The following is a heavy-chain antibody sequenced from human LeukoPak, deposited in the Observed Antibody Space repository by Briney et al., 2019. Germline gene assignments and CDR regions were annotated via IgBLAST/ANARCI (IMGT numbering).Heavy chain of an antibody. Sequence: GGSLRLSCAASGFTFSTYAMSWVRQAPGKGLEWVSAISGSGSSTYYADSVKGRFTIFRDNSKNTLYLQMNSLRAEDTAVYYCAIGTARYCSGGSCYTGYWGQGTLVTVSS. J-gene: IGHJ4*02. CDR3: AIGTARYCSGGSCYTGY. D-gene: IGHD2-15*01. V-gene: IGHV3-23*01. CDR2: ISGSGSST. CDR1: GFTFSTYA.